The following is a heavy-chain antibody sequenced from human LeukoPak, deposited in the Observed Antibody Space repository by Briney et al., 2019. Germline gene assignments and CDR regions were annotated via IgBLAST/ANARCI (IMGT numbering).Heavy chain of an antibody. V-gene: IGHV3-7*03. Sequence: GGSLRLSCAASGFTFSSYWMSWVRQAPGKGLVWVANIKQDGSEKYYVDSVKGRFTISRDNAKNSLYLQMNSLRAEDTAVYYCARFFRSGYDFFYFDYWGQGTLVTVSS. CDR3: ARFFRSGYDFFYFDY. J-gene: IGHJ4*02. D-gene: IGHD5-12*01. CDR2: IKQDGSEK. CDR1: GFTFSSYW.